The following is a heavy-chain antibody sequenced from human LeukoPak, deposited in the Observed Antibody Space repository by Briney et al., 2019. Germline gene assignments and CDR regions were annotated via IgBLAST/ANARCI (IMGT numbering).Heavy chain of an antibody. CDR1: GDXVSSNSAV. J-gene: IGHJ3*02. V-gene: IGHV6-1*01. Sequence: SQTLSLTCAISGDXVSSNSAVWNWIRQSPSRGLEWLGRTYYRSKWYNDYAVSVKSRITIKPDTSKNQFSLQLNSATPEDTAVYYCARLGLGGAFDIWGQGTMVTVSS. CDR3: ARLGLGGAFDI. D-gene: IGHD2-15*01. CDR2: TYYRSKWYN.